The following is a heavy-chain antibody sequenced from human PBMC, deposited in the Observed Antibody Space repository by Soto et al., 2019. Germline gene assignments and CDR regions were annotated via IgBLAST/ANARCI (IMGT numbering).Heavy chain of an antibody. CDR1: GFTFSSYA. CDR3: ARERVGVWFGELSGGMDV. D-gene: IGHD3-10*01. Sequence: QVQLVESGGGVVQPGRSLRLSCAASGFTFSSYAMHWVRQAPGKGLEWVAVISYDGSNKYYADSVKGRFTISRDNSKNTLYLQMNSLRAEDTAVYYCARERVGVWFGELSGGMDVWGQGTTVTVSS. J-gene: IGHJ6*02. V-gene: IGHV3-30-3*01. CDR2: ISYDGSNK.